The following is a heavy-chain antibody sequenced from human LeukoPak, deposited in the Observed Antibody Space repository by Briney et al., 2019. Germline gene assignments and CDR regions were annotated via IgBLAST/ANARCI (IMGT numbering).Heavy chain of an antibody. V-gene: IGHV1-18*01. CDR2: ISGYNGNT. Sequence: GASVKVSCKASGYTFTTYGISWVRQAPGQGLEWMGWISGYNGNTKYAQKVQGRVTMTIDTSTNTAYMELRSLTSDDTAVYYCARDEVHIVLLRFLGDYWGQGTLVTVSS. J-gene: IGHJ4*02. CDR3: ARDEVHIVLLRFLGDY. CDR1: GYTFTTYG. D-gene: IGHD3-3*01.